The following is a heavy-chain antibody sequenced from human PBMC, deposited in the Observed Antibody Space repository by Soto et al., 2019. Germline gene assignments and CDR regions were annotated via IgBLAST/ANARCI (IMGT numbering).Heavy chain of an antibody. V-gene: IGHV3-7*03. CDR1: GFTFSSYW. CDR3: ARGRAIVGATTPHFDY. D-gene: IGHD1-26*01. Sequence: GGSLRLSCAASGFTFSSYWMSWVRQAPGKGLEWVANIKQDGSEKYYVDSVKGRFTISRDNAKNSLYLQMNSLRAEDTAVYYCARGRAIVGATTPHFDYWGQGTLVTVSS. CDR2: IKQDGSEK. J-gene: IGHJ4*02.